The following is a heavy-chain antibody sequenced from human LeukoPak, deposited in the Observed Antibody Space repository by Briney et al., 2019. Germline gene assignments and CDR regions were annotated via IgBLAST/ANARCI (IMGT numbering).Heavy chain of an antibody. D-gene: IGHD2-2*03. CDR1: GYTFTSYY. V-gene: IGHV1-46*01. Sequence: ASVNVSSTASGYTFTSYYMHWVRQAPGQGLEWMGIINPSGGRTSYAQKFQGRVTMTRDTSTSTVYMELSSLRSEDTAVYYCARGPGYCSSTSRYFFDYGGQGTLVTVSS. CDR2: INPSGGRT. CDR3: ARGPGYCSSTSRYFFDY. J-gene: IGHJ4*02.